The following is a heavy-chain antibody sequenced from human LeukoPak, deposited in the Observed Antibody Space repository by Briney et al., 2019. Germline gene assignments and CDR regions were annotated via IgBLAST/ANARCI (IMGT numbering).Heavy chain of an antibody. CDR3: AREPCSSTSCYSPSPSYYYYYGMDV. CDR1: GYTFTGYY. V-gene: IGHV1-2*02. D-gene: IGHD2-2*01. J-gene: IGHJ6*02. CDR2: INPNSGGT. Sequence: ASVKVSCKASGYTFTGYYMHWVRQAPGQGLEWMGWINPNSGGTNYAQKFRGRVTMTRDTSISTAYMELSRLRSDDTAVYYCAREPCSSTSCYSPSPSYYYYYGMDVWGQGTTVTVSS.